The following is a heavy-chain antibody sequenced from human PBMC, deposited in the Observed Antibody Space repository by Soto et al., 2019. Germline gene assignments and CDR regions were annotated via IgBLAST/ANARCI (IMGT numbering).Heavy chain of an antibody. Sequence: ASVKGSCKASGYTFTSYGISWVRQAPGQGLEWMGWISAYNGNTNYAQKLQGRVTMTTDTSTSTAYMELRSLRSDDTAVYYCARVVPAAMWDYYYYMDVWGKGTTVTVSS. V-gene: IGHV1-18*01. J-gene: IGHJ6*03. CDR2: ISAYNGNT. D-gene: IGHD2-2*01. CDR3: ARVVPAAMWDYYYYMDV. CDR1: GYTFTSYG.